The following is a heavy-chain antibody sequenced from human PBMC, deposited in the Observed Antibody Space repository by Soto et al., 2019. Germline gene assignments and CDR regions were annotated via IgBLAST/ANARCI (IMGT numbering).Heavy chain of an antibody. D-gene: IGHD3-3*01. Sequence: SETLSLTCTVSGGSVSSGSYYWSWIRQPPGKGLEWIGYIYYSGSTNYNPSLKSRVTISVDTSKNQFSLKLSSVTAADTAVYYCARGGEVVAYYDFWSGYPPFDYWGQGTLVTVSS. J-gene: IGHJ4*02. V-gene: IGHV4-61*01. CDR2: IYYSGST. CDR3: ARGGEVVAYYDFWSGYPPFDY. CDR1: GGSVSSGSYY.